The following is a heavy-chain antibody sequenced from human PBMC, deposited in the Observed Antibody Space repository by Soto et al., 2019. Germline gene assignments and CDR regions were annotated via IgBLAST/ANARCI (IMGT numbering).Heavy chain of an antibody. CDR2: ISAYNGNT. CDR3: ARARPTFALLWGFNFAY. CDR1: GYTFPSYG. V-gene: IGHV1-18*01. Sequence: QVQLVQSGAEVKKPGASLKVSCKASGYTFPSYGISWVLQAPGQGLEWMGWISAYNGNTNYAQKLQCRVTMTTNTSTSTAYMELRSLRSYDTAVYYCARARPTFALLWGFNFAYWGQGTLVTVSS. J-gene: IGHJ4*02. D-gene: IGHD3-10*01.